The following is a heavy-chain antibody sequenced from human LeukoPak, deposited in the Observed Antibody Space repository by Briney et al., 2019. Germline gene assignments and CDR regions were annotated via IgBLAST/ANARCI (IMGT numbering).Heavy chain of an antibody. J-gene: IGHJ4*01. D-gene: IGHD5-12*01. V-gene: IGHV3-23*01. CDR2: ISGSAGFT. Sequence: PGGSLRLSCVASGFTLRTYAMSWVRQAPGKGLEWVSAISGSAGFTYYADAVRGRFTVSRDISTNTVFLQMDSLRAGDTAVYYCAKEYRGYDFDCWGQGTLVTVSS. CDR3: AKEYRGYDFDC. CDR1: GFTLRTYA.